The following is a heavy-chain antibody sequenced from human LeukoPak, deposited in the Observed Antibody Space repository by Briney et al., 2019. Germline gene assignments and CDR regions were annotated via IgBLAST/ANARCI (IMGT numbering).Heavy chain of an antibody. CDR2: IYHSGST. D-gene: IGHD2-2*01. J-gene: IGHJ5*02. CDR1: GGSISSSNW. CDR3: AKTTTDIVVLSWFDP. V-gene: IGHV4-4*02. Sequence: PSGTLSLTCAVSGGSISSSNWWSWVRQPPGKGLEWIGEIYHSGSTNYNPSLKSRVTISVDTSKNQFSLKLSSVTAADTAVYYCAKTTTDIVVLSWFDPWGQGTLVTVSS.